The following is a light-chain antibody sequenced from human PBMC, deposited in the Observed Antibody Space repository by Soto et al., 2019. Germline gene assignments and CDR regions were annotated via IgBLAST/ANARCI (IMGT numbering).Light chain of an antibody. CDR3: QQYHTIQLT. J-gene: IGKJ1*01. Sequence: DIVFTQSPDSLAVSLGETATITCRSSQGISHSSNNKNSLAWYQQTPVQPPKLLIFWGSTRESGIPDRFSGSSSVTDFTLTINSLPADDVAVDSCQQYHTIQLTCGQGTKVDIK. CDR1: QGISHSSNNKNS. CDR2: WGS. V-gene: IGKV4-1*01.